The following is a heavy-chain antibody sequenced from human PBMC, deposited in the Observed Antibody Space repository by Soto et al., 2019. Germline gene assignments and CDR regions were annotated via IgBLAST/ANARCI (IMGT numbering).Heavy chain of an antibody. D-gene: IGHD1-26*01. Sequence: PSETLSLTCTVSGGSISSGGYSWSWIRQHPGKGLEWIGYIYYSGSTYYNPSLKSRVTISVDTSKNQFSLKLSSVTAADTAVYYCAREGVRAPAYYYYMDVWGKGTTVTVSS. CDR2: IYYSGST. J-gene: IGHJ6*03. CDR3: AREGVRAPAYYYYMDV. V-gene: IGHV4-31*02. CDR1: GGSISSGGYS.